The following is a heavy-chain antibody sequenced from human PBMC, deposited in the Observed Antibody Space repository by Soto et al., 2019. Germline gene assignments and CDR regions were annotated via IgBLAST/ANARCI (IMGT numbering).Heavy chain of an antibody. CDR1: GFTFSSYS. D-gene: IGHD5-18*01. CDR3: AREQRDGYDFYYYYYMDV. J-gene: IGHJ6*03. Sequence: EVQLVESGGGLVKPGGSLRLSCAASGFTFSSYSMNWVRQAPGKGLEWVSSISISSSYIYYADSVKGRFTISRDNAKNSLYLQMNSLIAEDTAVYYCAREQRDGYDFYYYYYMDVWGKETTVTDSS. CDR2: ISISSSYI. V-gene: IGHV3-21*01.